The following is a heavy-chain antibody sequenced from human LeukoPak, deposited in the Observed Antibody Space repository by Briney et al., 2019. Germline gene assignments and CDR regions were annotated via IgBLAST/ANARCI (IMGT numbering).Heavy chain of an antibody. V-gene: IGHV4-34*01. D-gene: IGHD4-17*01. CDR3: ARDTVTFDP. J-gene: IGHJ5*02. CDR1: GGSFSGYY. Sequence: SETLSLTCAVYGGSFSGYYWSWIRQPPGKGLEWIGYIYHSGSTYYNPSLKSRVTISVDRSKNQFSLKLSSVTAADTAVYYCARDTVTFDPWGQGTLVTVSS. CDR2: IYHSGST.